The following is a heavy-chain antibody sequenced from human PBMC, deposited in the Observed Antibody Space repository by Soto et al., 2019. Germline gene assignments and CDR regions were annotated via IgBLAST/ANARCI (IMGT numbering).Heavy chain of an antibody. CDR3: ARGQRFSDWFDP. CDR2: VYSSGGT. V-gene: IGHV4-4*07. J-gene: IGHJ5*02. CDR1: GGSMSSYY. D-gene: IGHD3-3*01. Sequence: SETLSLTCTVSGGSMSSYYWTWIRQPAGKGLEWIGRVYSSGGTHYNPSLKSRVTISLDTSKNQFSLRLLSVTDADAAVYYCARGQRFSDWFDPWGQGTLVTVSS.